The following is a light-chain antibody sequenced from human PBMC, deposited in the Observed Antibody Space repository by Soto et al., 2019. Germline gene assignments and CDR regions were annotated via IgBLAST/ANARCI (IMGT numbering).Light chain of an antibody. V-gene: IGLV2-14*01. CDR2: EVS. J-gene: IGLJ1*01. Sequence: QSALTQPASVSGSPGQSITISCTGTSSDVGGYNYVSWYQQHPGKAPKLMIYEVSNRPSGVSNHFSGSKSGNTASLTISGLQAEDEADYYCSSYTSENAYVFGTGTKVTVL. CDR3: SSYTSENAYV. CDR1: SSDVGGYNY.